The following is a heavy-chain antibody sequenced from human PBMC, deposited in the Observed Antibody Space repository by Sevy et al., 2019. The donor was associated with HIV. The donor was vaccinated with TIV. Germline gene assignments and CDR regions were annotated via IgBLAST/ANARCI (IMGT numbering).Heavy chain of an antibody. Sequence: GGSLRLSCAASGFTFDDYAMHWVRQAPGKGLEWVSGISWNSGSIGYAGSVKGRFTISRDNAKNSLYLQMNSLRAEDTALYYCAKDTAPHYYDSSGQYYYYYGMDVWGQGTTVTVSS. CDR3: AKDTAPHYYDSSGQYYYYYGMDV. CDR1: GFTFDDYA. J-gene: IGHJ6*02. CDR2: ISWNSGSI. V-gene: IGHV3-9*01. D-gene: IGHD3-22*01.